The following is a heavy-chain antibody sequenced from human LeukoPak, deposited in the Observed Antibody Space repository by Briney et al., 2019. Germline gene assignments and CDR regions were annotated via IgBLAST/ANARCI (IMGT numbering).Heavy chain of an antibody. D-gene: IGHD6-19*01. J-gene: IGHJ6*04. CDR3: AKDFVDNSGWYPAYYYYYGMDV. CDR1: GFSFSDYG. V-gene: IGHV3-33*06. CDR2: IWYDGSNK. Sequence: GGSLRLSCAASGFSFSDYGMHWVRQAPGKGLEWVAVIWYDGSNKYYADSVKGRFTISRDNSKNTLYLQMNSLRAEDTAVYYCAKDFVDNSGWYPAYYYYYGMDVWGKGTTVTVSS.